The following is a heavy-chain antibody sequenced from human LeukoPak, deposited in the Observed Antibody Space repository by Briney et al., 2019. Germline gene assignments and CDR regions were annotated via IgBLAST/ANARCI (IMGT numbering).Heavy chain of an antibody. CDR1: GFIFSRYS. D-gene: IGHD3-10*01. CDR3: ARDSSWGSGIYRFDY. V-gene: IGHV3-21*01. J-gene: IGHJ4*02. Sequence: PAGSLRLSCAASGFIFSRYSMNWVRPAPGKGLEWVSSISSSSSYMYYADSVKGRFTISRDNAKNSLYLQMNSLRAEDTAVYYCARDSSWGSGIYRFDYWGQGTLVTVSS. CDR2: ISSSSSYM.